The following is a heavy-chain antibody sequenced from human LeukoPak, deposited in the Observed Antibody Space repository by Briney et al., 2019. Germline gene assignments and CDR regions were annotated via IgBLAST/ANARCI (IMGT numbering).Heavy chain of an antibody. J-gene: IGHJ3*02. V-gene: IGHV1-2*02. CDR3: ARDPSSGDEAFDI. D-gene: IGHD7-27*01. CDR1: GYTFNTYG. CDR2: INANSGGT. Sequence: ASVKVSCKASGYTFNTYGISWVRQAPGQGLEWMGWINANSGGTNYAQKFQGRVTMTRDTSISTAYMEVSRLRSDDTAVYYCARDPSSGDEAFDIWGQGTMVTVSS.